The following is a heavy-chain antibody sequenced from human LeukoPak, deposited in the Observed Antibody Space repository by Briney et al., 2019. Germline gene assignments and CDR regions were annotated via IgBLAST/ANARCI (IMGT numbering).Heavy chain of an antibody. CDR1: GGSISSSSYY. CDR2: IYYSGST. V-gene: IGHV4-61*01. J-gene: IGHJ4*02. D-gene: IGHD3-22*01. CDR3: ARVTGYMIEDYFDY. Sequence: SETLSLTCTVSGGSISSSSYYWSWIRQPPGKGLEWIGYIYYSGSTNYKPSLKSRVTISVETSKSQFSLKLRSVTAADTAVYYCARVTGYMIEDYFDYWGQGTLVTVSS.